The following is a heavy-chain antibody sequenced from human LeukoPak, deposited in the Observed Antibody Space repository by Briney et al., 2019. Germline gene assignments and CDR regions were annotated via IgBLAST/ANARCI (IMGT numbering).Heavy chain of an antibody. CDR1: GESFTSYW. CDR3: AIALVLIPVGDAFEI. Sequence: GESLNISCQGSGESFTSYWMSWVRPMPGKGLEWMGRIDPSDSYTNYSPSFQGHVTISADKSISTAFLQWSSLTASDIAMYYCAIALVLIPVGDAFEISGEGTMGTVSS. CDR2: IDPSDSYT. V-gene: IGHV5-10-1*01. J-gene: IGHJ3*02. D-gene: IGHD3-22*01.